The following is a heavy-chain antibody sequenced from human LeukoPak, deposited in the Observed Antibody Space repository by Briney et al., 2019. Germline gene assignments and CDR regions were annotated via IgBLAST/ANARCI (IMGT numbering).Heavy chain of an antibody. V-gene: IGHV3-23*01. D-gene: IGHD1-26*01. CDR2: ISGSGGST. J-gene: IGHJ3*02. CDR3: AKGGSGSYRGLFDI. CDR1: GFTFSSYA. Sequence: KTGGSLRLSCAASGFTFSSYAMSWVRQAPGKGLEWVSDISGSGGSTYYADSVKGRFTISRDNSKNTLYLQMNSLRAEDTAVYYCAKGGSGSYRGLFDIWGQGTMVTVSS.